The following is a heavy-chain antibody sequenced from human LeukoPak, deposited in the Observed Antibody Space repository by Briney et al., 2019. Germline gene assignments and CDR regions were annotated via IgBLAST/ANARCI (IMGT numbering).Heavy chain of an antibody. CDR3: ARPSRPYRSSEYFQH. D-gene: IGHD6-13*01. V-gene: IGHV3-48*03. CDR2: ISSRGSPM. J-gene: IGHJ1*01. Sequence: GGSLRLSCAASGFTFSSYEMNWVRQAPGKGLEWVSYISSRGSPMYYADSVKGRFTISRDNAKNSLYLQMNSLRAEDTAVYYCARPSRPYRSSEYFQHWGQGTLVIVSS. CDR1: GFTFSSYE.